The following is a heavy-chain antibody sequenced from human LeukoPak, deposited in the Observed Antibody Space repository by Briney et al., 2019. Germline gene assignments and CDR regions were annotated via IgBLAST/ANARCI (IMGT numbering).Heavy chain of an antibody. V-gene: IGHV3-33*01. J-gene: IGHJ6*02. D-gene: IGHD2-2*01. CDR3: ARGGYCSRTTCSNYNGMDV. CDR2: IWYDGSTK. CDR1: GFTFNIYG. Sequence: PGGFLRLSCAASGFTFNIYGMNWVRQAPGKGLEWVAAIWYDGSTKYYADAVKGRFTISRDNSKNTLFLQMNSLRAEDTAVYYCARGGYCSRTTCSNYNGMDVWGQGTTVTVSS.